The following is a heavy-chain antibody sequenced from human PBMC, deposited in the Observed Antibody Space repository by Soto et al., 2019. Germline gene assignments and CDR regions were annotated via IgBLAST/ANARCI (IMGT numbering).Heavy chain of an antibody. CDR2: IIPIFGTA. Sequence: GASVEVSCKASGGTFSSYSISWVRQAPGQGLEWMGGIIPIFGTANYAQKFQGRVTITADESTSTAYMELSSLRSEDTAVYYCASSPVGAKEGRAFDIWGQGTMVTVSS. V-gene: IGHV1-69*13. CDR1: GGTFSSYS. CDR3: ASSPVGAKEGRAFDI. J-gene: IGHJ3*02. D-gene: IGHD1-26*01.